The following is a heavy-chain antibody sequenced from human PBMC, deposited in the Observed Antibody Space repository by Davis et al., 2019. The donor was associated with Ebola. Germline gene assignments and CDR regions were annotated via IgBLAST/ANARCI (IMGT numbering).Heavy chain of an antibody. J-gene: IGHJ5*02. D-gene: IGHD6-6*01. V-gene: IGHV3-48*02. CDR1: GFTFSSYC. CDR2: ISSSSSTI. Sequence: PGGSLRLSCAASGFTFSSYCMNWVRQAPGKGLEWVSYISSSSSTIYYADSVKGRFTISRDNAKNSLYLQMNSLRDEDTAVYYCARARGIAARPGWFDPWGQGTLVTVSS. CDR3: ARARGIAARPGWFDP.